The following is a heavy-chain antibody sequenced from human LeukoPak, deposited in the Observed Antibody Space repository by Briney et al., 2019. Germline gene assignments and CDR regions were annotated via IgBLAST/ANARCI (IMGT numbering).Heavy chain of an antibody. D-gene: IGHD3-10*02. Sequence: ASVKVSCKASGYTFTNYAMHWVRQAPGQRPEWMGWINAGNGNTKYSQKFQGRVTITRDTSASTAYMELSSLRSEDTAVNYCARPDGTYYVLDIWGQGTVVTVSS. CDR3: ARPDGTYYVLDI. CDR1: GYTFTNYA. CDR2: INAGNGNT. V-gene: IGHV1-3*01. J-gene: IGHJ3*02.